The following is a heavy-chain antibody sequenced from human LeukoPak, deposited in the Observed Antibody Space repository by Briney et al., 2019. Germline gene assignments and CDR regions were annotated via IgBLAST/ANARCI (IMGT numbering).Heavy chain of an antibody. J-gene: IGHJ4*02. CDR1: GYTFTSYD. V-gene: IGHV1-8*03. D-gene: IGHD1-26*01. CDR2: MNPNSGNT. Sequence: GASVKVSCKASGYTFTSYDIDWVRQATGQGLEWMGWMNPNSGNTGYAQKFQGRVTITRNTSISTAYMELSSLRSEDTAVYYCAVISGSYSFDYWGQGTLVTVSS. CDR3: AVISGSYSFDY.